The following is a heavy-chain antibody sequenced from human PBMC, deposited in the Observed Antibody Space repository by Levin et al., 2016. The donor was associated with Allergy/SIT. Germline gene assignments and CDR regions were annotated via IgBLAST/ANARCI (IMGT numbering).Heavy chain of an antibody. CDR2: TSYSGST. CDR3: ASQVVARPRVDC. D-gene: IGHD2-15*01. Sequence: PGKGLEWIASTSYSGSTYYNPSLKSRVTMSVDMPKSQFSLRLTSVTAADTAVYYCASQVVARPRVDCWGQGTLVTVSS. J-gene: IGHJ4*02. V-gene: IGHV4-39*01.